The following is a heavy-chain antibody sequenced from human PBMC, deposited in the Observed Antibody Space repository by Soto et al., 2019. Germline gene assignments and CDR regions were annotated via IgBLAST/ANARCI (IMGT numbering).Heavy chain of an antibody. CDR3: ARVIITMVRGTIFDY. V-gene: IGHV4-59*06. D-gene: IGHD3-10*01. Sequence: PSETLSLTCTVSGGSISSYYWSWIRQHPGKGLEWIGYIYYSGSTYYNPSLKSRVTISVDTSKNQFSLKLSSVTAADTAVYYCARVIITMVRGTIFDYWGQGTLVTAPQ. J-gene: IGHJ4*02. CDR1: GGSISSYY. CDR2: IYYSGST.